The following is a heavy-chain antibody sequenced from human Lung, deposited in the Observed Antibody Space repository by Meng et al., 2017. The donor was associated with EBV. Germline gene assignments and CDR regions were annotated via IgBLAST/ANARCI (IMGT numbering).Heavy chain of an antibody. V-gene: IGHV4-4*02. D-gene: IGHD6-19*01. J-gene: IGHJ4*02. CDR3: ARDGRSGWYPRALFLV. CDR2: VYHSGRT. Sequence: QGQLQEPGPGLVKASGTLSLTCAASGGSISRSDWWIWVRQPPGKGLEWIGEVYHSGRTNYNPSLKSRVTISADKAKNEFSLKLTPVTAADTAVYYCARDGRSGWYPRALFLVWGQGTLVTVSS. CDR1: GGSISRSDW.